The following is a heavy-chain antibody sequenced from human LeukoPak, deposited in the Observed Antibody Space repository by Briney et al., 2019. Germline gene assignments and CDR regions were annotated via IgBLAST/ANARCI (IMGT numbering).Heavy chain of an antibody. CDR1: GFTFSDYY. V-gene: IGHV3-11*04. J-gene: IGHJ4*02. CDR3: ARGYGYGPAIDS. Sequence: SGGSLRLSCAASGFTFSDYYMTWIRQAPGNGLEWVSYISSSGSTINYADSVRGRFTISRDNAKNSLYLQMNSLRAEDTAVYYCARGYGYGPAIDSWGQGTLVTVSS. CDR2: ISSSGSTI. D-gene: IGHD5-18*01.